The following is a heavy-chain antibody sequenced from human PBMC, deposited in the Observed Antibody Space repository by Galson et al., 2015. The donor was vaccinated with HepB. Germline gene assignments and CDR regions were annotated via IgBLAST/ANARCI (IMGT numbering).Heavy chain of an antibody. CDR2: ISAYNGNT. Sequence: SVKVSCKASGYTLTSYGISWVRQAPGQGLEWMGWISAYNGNTNYAQKLQGRVTMTTDTSASTAYMELRSLRSDDTALYYCARVVGFGDLYYYYGMGVWGQGTTVTVSS. D-gene: IGHD3-10*01. CDR3: ARVVGFGDLYYYYGMGV. V-gene: IGHV1-18*04. CDR1: GYTLTSYG. J-gene: IGHJ6*02.